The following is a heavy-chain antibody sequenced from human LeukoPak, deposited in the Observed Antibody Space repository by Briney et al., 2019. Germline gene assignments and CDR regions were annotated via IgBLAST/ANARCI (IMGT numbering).Heavy chain of an antibody. J-gene: IGHJ4*02. D-gene: IGHD3/OR15-3a*01. CDR2: INHSGTT. V-gene: IGHV4-34*01. CDR3: ARVMFGLNDY. CDR1: GGSFSGYY. Sequence: TSETLSLTCAVYGGSFSGYYWSWIRQPPGKGLEWIGEINHSGTTNYNPSLKSRVTISVDTSKNQFSLKLSSVTAADTAVYYCARVMFGLNDYWGQGTLVTVSS.